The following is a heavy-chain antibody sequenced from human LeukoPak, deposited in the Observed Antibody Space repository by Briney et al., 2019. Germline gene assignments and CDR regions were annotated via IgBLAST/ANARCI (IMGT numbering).Heavy chain of an antibody. D-gene: IGHD3-22*01. CDR3: ARGADDSSGSYYFDY. V-gene: IGHV4-34*01. J-gene: IGHJ4*02. Sequence: PSETLSLTCAVYGGSFSGYYWSWIRQPPGKGLEWIGEINHSGSTNYNPSLKSRVTISVDTSKNQFSLKLSSVTAADTAVYYCARGADDSSGSYYFDYRGQGTLVTVSS. CDR2: INHSGST. CDR1: GGSFSGYY.